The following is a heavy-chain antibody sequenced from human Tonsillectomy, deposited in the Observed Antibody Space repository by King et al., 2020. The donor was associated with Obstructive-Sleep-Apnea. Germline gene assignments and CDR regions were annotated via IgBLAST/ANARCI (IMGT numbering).Heavy chain of an antibody. CDR3: ARESTEVTPGC. CDR1: GFTVSSYW. D-gene: IGHD4-23*01. V-gene: IGHV3-7*01. J-gene: IGHJ4*02. Sequence: VQLVESGGGLVQPGGSLRLSCAASGFTVSSYWMSWVRQAPGKGLEWVANINQDGSDINFVDSVKGRFTISRDNAKNSLYLQVNSLRAEDTAVYYCARESTEVTPGCWGQGTLVTVSS. CDR2: INQDGSDI.